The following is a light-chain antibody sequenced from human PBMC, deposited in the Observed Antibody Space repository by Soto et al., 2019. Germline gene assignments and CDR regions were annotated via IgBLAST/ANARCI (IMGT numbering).Light chain of an antibody. CDR3: QQYNNWPLT. V-gene: IGKV3-15*01. Sequence: EIELTQSPVTLSVSPGERATLSCRASQSVSSDLAWFQQKPGQAPRLLIYGASTRATGIPARFSGSGSGTEFTLTISSLQSEDFAIYYCQQYNNWPLTFGGGTKVESK. CDR2: GAS. CDR1: QSVSSD. J-gene: IGKJ4*01.